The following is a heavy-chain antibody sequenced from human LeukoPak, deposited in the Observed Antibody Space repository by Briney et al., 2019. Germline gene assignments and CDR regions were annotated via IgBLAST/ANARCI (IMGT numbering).Heavy chain of an antibody. CDR3: AKGSSGYYDSSGYYLG. CDR1: GFTFDDYA. CDR2: ISWNSGSI. D-gene: IGHD3-22*01. V-gene: IGHV3-9*01. J-gene: IGHJ4*02. Sequence: GGSLRLSCAASGFTFDDYAMHWVRQAPGKGLEWVSGISWNSGSIGYADSVKGRFTISRDNAKNSLYLQMNSLRAEDTALYYCAKGSSGYYDSSGYYLGWGQGTLVTVSS.